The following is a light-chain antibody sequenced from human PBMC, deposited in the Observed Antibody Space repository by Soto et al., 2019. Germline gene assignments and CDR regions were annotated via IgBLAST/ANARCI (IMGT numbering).Light chain of an antibody. CDR1: QRISTY. V-gene: IGKV1-39*01. CDR3: QQSYSTPPEYT. J-gene: IGKJ2*01. CDR2: AAS. Sequence: DIQMTQSTSSLSASVGDRVPITCRACQRISTYLNRYQQKPGKAPNLLIYAASNLESGVPSRFSGSGSGTHFTLTIDSLQPGDSATYFCQQSYSTPPEYTFGQGTKLEIK.